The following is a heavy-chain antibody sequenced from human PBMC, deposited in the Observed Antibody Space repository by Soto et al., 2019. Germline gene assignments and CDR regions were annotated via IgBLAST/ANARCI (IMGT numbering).Heavy chain of an antibody. CDR3: ARGGYFDSSNYLAY. D-gene: IGHD3-22*01. CDR1: GYTFTSYG. CDR2: INPGNGNT. V-gene: IGHV1-3*01. J-gene: IGHJ4*02. Sequence: ASVKVSCKASGYTFTSYGINWVLQAPGRGLEWMGWINPGNGNTKYSQQFQGRVIIDRDTSASTAYMELSSPRPEDTAVYYCARGGYFDSSNYLAYWGLGTLVTVSS.